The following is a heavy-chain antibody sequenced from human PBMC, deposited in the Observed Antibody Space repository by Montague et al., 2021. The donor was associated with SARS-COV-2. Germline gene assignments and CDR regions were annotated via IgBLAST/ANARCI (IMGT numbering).Heavy chain of an antibody. CDR3: ARVAGGYYHDSSAYFDY. D-gene: IGHD3-22*01. CDR2: INQSGST. J-gene: IGHJ4*02. V-gene: IGHV4-34*01. CDR1: GGSFSGYY. Sequence: SETLSLTCAVYGGSFSGYYWSWIRQPPGKWLEWIGEINQSGSTNYNPSLKSRVTLSVDTSKKQFSLKLCSLTAADTAVYYGARVAGGYYHDSSAYFDYWGQGSLVTVSS.